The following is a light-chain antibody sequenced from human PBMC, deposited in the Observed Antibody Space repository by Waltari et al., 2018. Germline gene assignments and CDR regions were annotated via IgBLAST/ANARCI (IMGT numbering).Light chain of an antibody. CDR3: QQYNNWPLT. J-gene: IGKJ4*01. Sequence: EIVMTQSPATLSVSPGERATLPCRASQSVRSNLDWYQQKPGQAPRLLIYGASTRATGIPARFSGSGSGTEFTLTISSLQSEDFAVYYCQQYNNWPLTFGGGTRVEIK. CDR1: QSVRSN. CDR2: GAS. V-gene: IGKV3-15*01.